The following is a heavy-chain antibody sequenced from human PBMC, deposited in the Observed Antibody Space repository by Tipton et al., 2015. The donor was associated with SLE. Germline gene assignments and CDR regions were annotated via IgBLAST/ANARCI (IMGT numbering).Heavy chain of an antibody. Sequence: SLRLSCAASGFTFSSYSMHWVRQAPGKGLEWVSSISSSSSYIYYADSVKGRFTISRDNAKNSLYLQMNSLRAEDTAVYYCARERSPEGRITMLRCYFDYWGQGTLVTGSS. CDR3: ARERSPEGRITMLRCYFDY. J-gene: IGHJ4*02. CDR1: GFTFSSYS. D-gene: IGHD3-10*01. CDR2: ISSSSSYI. V-gene: IGHV3-21*03.